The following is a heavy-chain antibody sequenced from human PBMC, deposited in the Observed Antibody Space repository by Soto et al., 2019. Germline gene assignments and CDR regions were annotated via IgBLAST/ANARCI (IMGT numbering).Heavy chain of an antibody. CDR1: GYSFTSCW. Sequence: GESLKITCKGSGYSFTSCWISWVRQLPGKGLEWMGRIVPSDSYANYSLSFQGHVTNSADKSSRTAYQQWSSLKASDTAMYYCARLGSSGYYQTVDYWGQGTLVTVSS. CDR3: ARLGSSGYYQTVDY. V-gene: IGHV5-10-1*01. D-gene: IGHD3-22*01. CDR2: IVPSDSYA. J-gene: IGHJ4*02.